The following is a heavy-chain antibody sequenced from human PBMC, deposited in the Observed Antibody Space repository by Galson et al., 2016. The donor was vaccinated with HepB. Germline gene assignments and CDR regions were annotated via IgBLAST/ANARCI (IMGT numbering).Heavy chain of an antibody. CDR2: IWNDGSNK. D-gene: IGHD6-25*01. J-gene: IGHJ5*02. CDR3: ARDGDHGIGGYFSSP. Sequence: SLRLSCAASGIIFSTYGMHWVRQAPGKGLEWVALIWNDGSNKFYADAVKGRFTISRDDSKNTLYLQMNSLRAEDTAVYYRARDGDHGIGGYFSSPWGQGTPVTVSS. V-gene: IGHV3-33*01. CDR1: GIIFSTYG.